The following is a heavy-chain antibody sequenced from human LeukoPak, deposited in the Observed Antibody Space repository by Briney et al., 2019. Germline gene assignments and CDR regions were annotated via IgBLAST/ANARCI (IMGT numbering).Heavy chain of an antibody. J-gene: IGHJ6*02. CDR2: INHSGST. CDR1: GGSFSGYY. Sequence: PSETLSLTCDVYGGSFSGYYWSWIRQPPGKGLEWIGEINHSGSTNYNPSLKSRVTISVDTSKNQFSLKLSSVTAADTAVYYCARERLSRGYSYGYYYYGMDVWGQGTTVTVSS. V-gene: IGHV4-34*01. D-gene: IGHD5-18*01. CDR3: ARERLSRGYSYGYYYYGMDV.